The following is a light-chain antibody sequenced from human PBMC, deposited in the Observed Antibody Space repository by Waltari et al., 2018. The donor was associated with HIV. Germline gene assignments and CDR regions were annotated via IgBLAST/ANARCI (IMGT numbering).Light chain of an antibody. CDR2: KDT. CDR1: VLSKQY. CDR3: QSADTRNTYPPRV. V-gene: IGLV3-25*03. J-gene: IGLJ3*02. Sequence: SYELTQPPSVSVSPGQTARITCSAHVLSKQYASWSHQTPGQAPMLVIYKDTKRPSGIPERISGTSSGTTVTLTISGVQAEDEGDYYCQSADTRNTYPPRVFGGGTRLTVL.